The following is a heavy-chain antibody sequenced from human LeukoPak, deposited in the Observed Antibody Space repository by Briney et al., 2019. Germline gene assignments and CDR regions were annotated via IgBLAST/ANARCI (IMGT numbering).Heavy chain of an antibody. V-gene: IGHV3-23*01. CDR1: GFTFSSYA. Sequence: GGSLRLSCSASGFTFSSYAMHWVRQAPGKGLEWVSAISGSGGSTYYADSVKGRLTISRDNSKNTLYLQMNSLRAEDTAVYYCAKGQWLAFDYWGQGTLVTVSS. CDR3: AKGQWLAFDY. J-gene: IGHJ4*02. D-gene: IGHD6-19*01. CDR2: ISGSGGST.